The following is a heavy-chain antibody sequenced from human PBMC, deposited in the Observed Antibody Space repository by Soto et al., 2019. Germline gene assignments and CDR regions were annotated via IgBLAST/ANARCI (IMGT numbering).Heavy chain of an antibody. CDR1: GFTFSSYE. CDR3: ARDRGTVAGGIDY. CDR2: ITASSTST. J-gene: IGHJ4*02. D-gene: IGHD6-19*01. V-gene: IGHV3-48*03. Sequence: EVQLVESGGGLVQPGGSLRLSCAASGFTFSSYEMNWVRQAPGKGLEWLSYITASSTSTYYADSVKGRFTISRDNAKNALYLQMNSLRAEDTAVYYWARDRGTVAGGIDYWGQGTLVTVSS.